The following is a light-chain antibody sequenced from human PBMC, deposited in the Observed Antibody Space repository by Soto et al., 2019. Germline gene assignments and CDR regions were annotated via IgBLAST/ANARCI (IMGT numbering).Light chain of an antibody. Sequence: DVVMTQSPLSLPVTLGQPASISCRSSQSLVSSNGNTFLIWFQQRPGQSPRRLIYKVSNRDAAVPDRVTGSESGTDFTLEISRVEAEDVGVYYCMPATHSVWMFGQGTKWEIQ. CDR2: KVS. J-gene: IGKJ1*01. CDR3: MPATHSVWM. V-gene: IGKV2-30*01. CDR1: QSLVSSNGNTF.